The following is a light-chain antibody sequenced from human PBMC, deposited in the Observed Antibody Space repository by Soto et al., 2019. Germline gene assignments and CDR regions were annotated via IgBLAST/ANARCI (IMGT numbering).Light chain of an antibody. J-gene: IGLJ3*02. V-gene: IGLV1-47*01. CDR3: ASWDDSLSGVV. CDR2: RTN. CDR1: SSNVGPNY. Sequence: QSVLGQPPSASGTPGQTVTVSCSGGSSNVGPNYVYWYQQLPGTAPKLLIYRTNERPSGVPDRFSGSKSGTSASLAISGLRSEDEADYYCASWDDSLSGVVFGGGTKVTVL.